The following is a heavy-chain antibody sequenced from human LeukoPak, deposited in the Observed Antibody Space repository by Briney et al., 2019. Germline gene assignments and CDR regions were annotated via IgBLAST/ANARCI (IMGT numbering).Heavy chain of an antibody. Sequence: GGSLRLSCAASGFTFSNFWMHWVRQAPGKGLVWVSRINTDGTSTSYADSVKGRFTISRDNAKNTLYLQMNSLRAEDTAVYYCARGSTDFDYWGQGTLVTVSS. V-gene: IGHV3-74*01. CDR1: GFTFSNFW. J-gene: IGHJ4*02. D-gene: IGHD5/OR15-5a*01. CDR3: ARGSTDFDY. CDR2: INTDGTST.